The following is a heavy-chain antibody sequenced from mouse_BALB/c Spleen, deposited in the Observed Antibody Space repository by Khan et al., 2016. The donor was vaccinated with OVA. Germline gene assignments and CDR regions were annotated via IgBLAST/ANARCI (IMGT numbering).Heavy chain of an antibody. CDR1: GFTFNTYA. J-gene: IGHJ4*01. Sequence: EVQLVESGGGLVQPKGSLKLSCAASGFTFNTYAMNWVRQAPGKGLEWVARIRSKSNNYATYYADSVKDRFTISRDDSQSMLYLQMNNLKIEDTAMYYCVKIYDGYYYAMDYWGQGTSVTVSS. D-gene: IGHD2-3*01. V-gene: IGHV10-1*02. CDR3: VKIYDGYYYAMDY. CDR2: IRSKSNNYAT.